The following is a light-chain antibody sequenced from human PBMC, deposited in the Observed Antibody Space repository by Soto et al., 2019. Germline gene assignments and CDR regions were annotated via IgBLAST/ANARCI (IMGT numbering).Light chain of an antibody. CDR3: QQRNNWQA. J-gene: IGKJ5*01. CDR2: DAS. CDR1: QSVSSTY. V-gene: IGKV3D-11*02. Sequence: EIVLTQSPCTLSRSAGERATLSCRASQSVSSTYVAWYQQRPGQPPRLLIYDASNRATGIPARFSGIGSGTDFTLTISSLEPEDFAVYYCQQRNNWQAFGQGTRLEIK.